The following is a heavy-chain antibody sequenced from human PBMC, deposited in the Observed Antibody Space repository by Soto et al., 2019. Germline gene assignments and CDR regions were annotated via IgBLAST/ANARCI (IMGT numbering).Heavy chain of an antibody. CDR2: ISGSGGST. J-gene: IGHJ3*02. CDR1: GFTFSGYA. V-gene: IGHV3-23*01. CDR3: AKDLARPVVSDAFDI. Sequence: PGGSLRLSCAASGFTFSGYAMSWVRQAPGKGLEWVSAISGSGGSTYYADSVKGRFTISRDNSKNTLYLQMSSLRAEDTAVYYCAKDLARPVVSDAFDIWGQGTMVTVSS. D-gene: IGHD3-22*01.